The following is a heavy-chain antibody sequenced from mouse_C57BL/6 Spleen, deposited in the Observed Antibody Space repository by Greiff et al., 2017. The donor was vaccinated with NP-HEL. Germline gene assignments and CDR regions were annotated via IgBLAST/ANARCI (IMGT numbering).Heavy chain of an antibody. CDR3: ARSEGYYYAMDY. D-gene: IGHD2-2*01. CDR2: INPNYGTT. Sequence: EVQLQESGPELVKPGASVKISCKASGYSFTDYNMNWVKQSNGKSLEWIGVINPNYGTTRYNQKFKGKATLNVDQYSSTAYMQLNSLTSEDSAVYYCARSEGYYYAMDYWGQGTSVTVSS. V-gene: IGHV1-39*01. CDR1: GYSFTDYN. J-gene: IGHJ4*01.